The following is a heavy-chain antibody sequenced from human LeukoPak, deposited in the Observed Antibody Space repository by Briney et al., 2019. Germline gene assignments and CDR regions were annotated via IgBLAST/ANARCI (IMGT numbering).Heavy chain of an antibody. Sequence: ASVKVSCKASGSTFTTYDINWVRQATGQGLEWMGWMNPNSGNTGYAQKFQGRVTMTRNTSISTAYMELSSLRSEDTAVYYCARRNPVYYYDSSGYYYDYWGQGTLVTVSS. CDR1: GSTFTTYD. CDR3: ARRNPVYYYDSSGYYYDY. J-gene: IGHJ4*02. D-gene: IGHD3-22*01. CDR2: MNPNSGNT. V-gene: IGHV1-8*01.